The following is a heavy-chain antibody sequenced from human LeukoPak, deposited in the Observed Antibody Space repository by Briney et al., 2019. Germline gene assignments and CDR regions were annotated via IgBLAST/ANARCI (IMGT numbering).Heavy chain of an antibody. CDR2: INPNSGGT. V-gene: IGHV1-2*06. Sequence: ASVKVSCKASGYTFTGYYMHWVRQAPGQGLEWMGRINPNSGGTNYAQKFQGRVTMTRDTSISTAYMELSRLRSDYTAVYYCARMVGYGDSIVCWGQGTLVTVSS. CDR1: GYTFTGYY. D-gene: IGHD4-17*01. J-gene: IGHJ4*02. CDR3: ARMVGYGDSIVC.